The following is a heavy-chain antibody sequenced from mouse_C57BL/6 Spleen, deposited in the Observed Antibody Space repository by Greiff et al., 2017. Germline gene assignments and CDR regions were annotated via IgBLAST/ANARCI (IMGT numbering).Heavy chain of an antibody. CDR3: ARANWDGYYFDY. V-gene: IGHV1-52*01. Sequence: QVQLQQPGAELVRPGSSVKLSCKASGYTFTSYWMHWVKQRPIQGLEWIGNIDPSDSETHYNQKFKDKATLTVDKSSSTAYIQLSRLTSEDSAVYYCARANWDGYYFDYWGQGTTL. CDR2: IDPSDSET. D-gene: IGHD4-1*01. CDR1: GYTFTSYW. J-gene: IGHJ2*01.